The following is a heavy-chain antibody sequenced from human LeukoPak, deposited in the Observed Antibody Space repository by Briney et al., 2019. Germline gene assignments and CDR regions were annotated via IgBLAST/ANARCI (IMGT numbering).Heavy chain of an antibody. CDR1: GFTVSSNY. CDR3: ARHLVFYDSSNYFDY. V-gene: IGHV3-66*04. J-gene: IGHJ4*02. Sequence: GGSLRLSCAASGFTVSSNYTSWVRQAPGKGLEWVSVIYSGGSTYYADSVKGRFTISRDNSKNTLYLQMNSLRAEDTAVYYCARHLVFYDSSNYFDYWGQGTLVTVSS. D-gene: IGHD3-22*01. CDR2: IYSGGST.